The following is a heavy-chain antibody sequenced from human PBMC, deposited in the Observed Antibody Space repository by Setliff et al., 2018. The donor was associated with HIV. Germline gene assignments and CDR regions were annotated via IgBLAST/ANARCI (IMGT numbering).Heavy chain of an antibody. CDR3: ARTVEHLIRGWGFNYYYYMDV. CDR2: IGGNGDDT. Sequence: PGESLKISCAASGFTFDNSAMGWVRQAPRKGLEWVSTIGGNGDDTNYADSVRGRFTISRDNSRNTLYVQMSSLRAEDTAIYYCARTVEHLIRGWGFNYYYYMDVWGRGTTVTV. V-gene: IGHV3-23*01. CDR1: GFTFDNSA. D-gene: IGHD3-16*01. J-gene: IGHJ6*03.